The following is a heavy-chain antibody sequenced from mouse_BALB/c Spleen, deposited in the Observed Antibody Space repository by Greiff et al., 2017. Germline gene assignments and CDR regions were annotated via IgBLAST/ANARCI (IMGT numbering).Heavy chain of an antibody. J-gene: IGHJ4*01. Sequence: QVHVKQSGAELVRPGTSVKVSCKASGYAFTNYLIEWVKQRPGQGLEWIGVINPGSGGTNYNEKFKGKATLTADKSSSTAYMQLSSLTSDDSAVYFCARGVRRGYYAMDYWGQGTSVTVSS. CDR1: GYAFTNYL. V-gene: IGHV1-54*01. CDR2: INPGSGGT. CDR3: ARGVRRGYYAMDY. D-gene: IGHD2-14*01.